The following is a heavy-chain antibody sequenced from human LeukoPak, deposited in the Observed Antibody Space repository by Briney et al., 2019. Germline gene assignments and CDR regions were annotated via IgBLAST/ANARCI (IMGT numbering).Heavy chain of an antibody. CDR2: INAGNGNT. D-gene: IGHD6-19*01. CDR1: GYTFTSYG. Sequence: GASVKVSCKASGYTFTSYGISWLRQPPAQGLAWMGWINAGNGNTKYSQKFQGRVTITRDTSASTAYMELSSLRSEDTAVYYCARTTPLKSSGWAFDYWGQGTLVTVPS. CDR3: ARTTPLKSSGWAFDY. V-gene: IGHV1-18*04. J-gene: IGHJ4*02.